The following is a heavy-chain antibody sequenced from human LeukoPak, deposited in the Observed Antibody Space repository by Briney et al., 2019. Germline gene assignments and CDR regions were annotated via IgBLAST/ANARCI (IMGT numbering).Heavy chain of an antibody. CDR1: GFTFSSYS. J-gene: IGHJ3*02. Sequence: GGSLRLSCAASGFTFSSYSMNWVRQAPGKGLEWVSSISSSSSYIYYADSVKGRFTISRDNAKNSLYLQMNSLRAEDTAVYYCARRNNVDTAMAWRDAFDIWGQGTMVTVSS. D-gene: IGHD5-18*01. CDR3: ARRNNVDTAMAWRDAFDI. CDR2: ISSSSSYI. V-gene: IGHV3-21*04.